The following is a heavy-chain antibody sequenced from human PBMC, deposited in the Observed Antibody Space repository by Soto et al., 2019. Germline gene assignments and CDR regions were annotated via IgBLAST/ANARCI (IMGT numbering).Heavy chain of an antibody. Sequence: EVQLVESGGGLIQPGGSLRLSCAASGFTVSSNYMSWVRQAPGKGLEWVSVIYSGGSTYYADSVKGRFTISRDNSKNTLYLQMNSLRAEDTAVYYCARDRVRGELWTNYYYYGIDVWGQGTTVTVSS. CDR2: IYSGGST. D-gene: IGHD3-16*01. CDR1: GFTVSSNY. V-gene: IGHV3-53*01. J-gene: IGHJ6*02. CDR3: ARDRVRGELWTNYYYYGIDV.